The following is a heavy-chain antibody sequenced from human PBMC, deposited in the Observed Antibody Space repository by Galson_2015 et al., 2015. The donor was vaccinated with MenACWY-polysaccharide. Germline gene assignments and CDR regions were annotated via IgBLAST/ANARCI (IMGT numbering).Heavy chain of an antibody. Sequence: SLRLSCAASGFTVGDSYMSWVRQAPGKGLEWVSIIYSGGITYYADSVKGRFTISRDNSKNTLHLEMNSLRPEDTAMYYCGRVKAVAGDCYSGHQYVLDVWGQGTTVTVFS. CDR1: GFTVGDSY. V-gene: IGHV3-66*02. J-gene: IGHJ6*02. CDR3: GRVKAVAGDCYSGHQYVLDV. D-gene: IGHD2-21*02. CDR2: IYSGGIT.